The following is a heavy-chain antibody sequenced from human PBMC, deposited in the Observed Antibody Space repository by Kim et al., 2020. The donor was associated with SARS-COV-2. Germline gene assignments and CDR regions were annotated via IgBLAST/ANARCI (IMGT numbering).Heavy chain of an antibody. Sequence: SETLSLTCTVSGGSISSYYWSWIRQPPGKGLEWIGYIYYSGSTNYNPSLKSRVTISVDTSKNQFSLKLSSVTAADTAVYYCARVTTYYYDSSGYRGSYYYGMDVWGQGTTVTVSS. J-gene: IGHJ6*02. CDR3: ARVTTYYYDSSGYRGSYYYGMDV. CDR1: GGSISSYY. V-gene: IGHV4-59*01. CDR2: IYYSGST. D-gene: IGHD3-22*01.